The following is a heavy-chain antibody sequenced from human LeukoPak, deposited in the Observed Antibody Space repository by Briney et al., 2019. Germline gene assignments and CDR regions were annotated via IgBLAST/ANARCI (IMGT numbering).Heavy chain of an antibody. J-gene: IGHJ4*02. D-gene: IGHD2-2*01. CDR1: GFTFSSYG. CDR2: IRYDGSNK. CDR3: AKDPIPLGYCSSTSCNYFDY. Sequence: GGSLRLSCAASGFTFSSYGMHWVRQAPGKGLEWVAFIRYDGSNKYYADSVKGRFTISRDNSKNTLYLQMNSLRAEDTAVYYCAKDPIPLGYCSSTSCNYFDYWGQGTLVTVSS. V-gene: IGHV3-30*02.